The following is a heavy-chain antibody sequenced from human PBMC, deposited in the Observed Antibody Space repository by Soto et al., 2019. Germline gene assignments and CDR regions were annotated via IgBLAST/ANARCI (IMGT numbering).Heavy chain of an antibody. CDR2: IYPDNSDV. V-gene: IGHV5-51*01. J-gene: IGHJ4*02. CDR3: ARLQAAAGDNDLTFDY. D-gene: IGHD6-13*01. Sequence: GESLKISCKASGYSFTNYWIGWVRQMPGKGLEWMAIIYPDNSDVKHSPSFQGQVTISADKSISIVYLQWSSLKASDTAMYYCARLQAAAGDNDLTFDYWGQGTLVTVSS. CDR1: GYSFTNYW.